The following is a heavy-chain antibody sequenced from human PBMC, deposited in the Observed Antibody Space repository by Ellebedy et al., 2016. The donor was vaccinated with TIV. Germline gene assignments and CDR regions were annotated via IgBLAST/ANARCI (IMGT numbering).Heavy chain of an antibody. CDR1: GYTFTSYY. Sequence: SVKVSCXASGYTFTSYYMHWVRQAPGQGLEWMGGIIPIFGTANYAQKFQGRVTITADESTSTAYMELSSLRSEDTAVYYCARGATVASPLFDYWGQGTLVTVSS. V-gene: IGHV1-69*13. CDR2: IIPIFGTA. J-gene: IGHJ4*02. D-gene: IGHD4-23*01. CDR3: ARGATVASPLFDY.